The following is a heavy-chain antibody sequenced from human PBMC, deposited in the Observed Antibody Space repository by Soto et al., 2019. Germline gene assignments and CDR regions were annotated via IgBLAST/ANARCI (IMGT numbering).Heavy chain of an antibody. Sequence: GASVKVSCKASGYIFTSYYMHWVRQAPGQGLEWMGIINPSGGSTSYAQKFQGRVTMTRDTSTSTVYMELSSLRSEDTAVYYCARVYYDFWGGYYRPLEYYYGMDVWGQGTTVTVSS. CDR1: GYIFTSYY. CDR3: ARVYYDFWGGYYRPLEYYYGMDV. J-gene: IGHJ6*02. V-gene: IGHV1-46*01. CDR2: INPSGGST. D-gene: IGHD3-3*01.